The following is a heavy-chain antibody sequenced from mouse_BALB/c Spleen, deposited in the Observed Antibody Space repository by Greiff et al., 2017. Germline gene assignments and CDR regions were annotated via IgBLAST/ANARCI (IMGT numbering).Heavy chain of an antibody. CDR3: ARGYGSRNYRYDEDYAMDY. CDR1: GYTFTSYW. CDR2: INPSNGRT. Sequence: QVQLKQPGAELVKPGASVKLSCKASGYTFTSYWMHWVKQRPGQGLEWIGEINPSNGRTNYNEKFKSKATLTVDKSSSTAYMQLSSLTSEDSAVYYCARGYGSRNYRYDEDYAMDYWGQGTSVTVSS. D-gene: IGHD2-14*01. V-gene: IGHV1S81*02. J-gene: IGHJ4*01.